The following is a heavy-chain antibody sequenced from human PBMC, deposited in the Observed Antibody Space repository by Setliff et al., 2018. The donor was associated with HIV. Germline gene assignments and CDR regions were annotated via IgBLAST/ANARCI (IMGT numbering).Heavy chain of an antibody. V-gene: IGHV4-59*08. Sequence: SETLSLTCAVCGESFSGHHCSWIRQPPGKGLEWIGYIYYSGSTNYNPSLKSRVTISVDTSKNQFSLKLSSVTAADTAVYYCARHKSQPYYFDYWGQGTLVTVSS. CDR3: ARHKSQPYYFDY. CDR2: IYYSGST. J-gene: IGHJ4*02. CDR1: GESFSGHH.